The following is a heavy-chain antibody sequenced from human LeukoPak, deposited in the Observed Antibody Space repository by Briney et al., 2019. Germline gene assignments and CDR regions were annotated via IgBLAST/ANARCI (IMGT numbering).Heavy chain of an antibody. CDR3: AKGGDYGDYDLSEAFDI. J-gene: IGHJ3*02. D-gene: IGHD4-17*01. CDR2: ISGSGGST. CDR1: GFTCSSYA. V-gene: IGHV3-23*01. Sequence: GGSLRLSCAASGFTCSSYAMSWVRQAPGKGLEWVSAISGSGGSTYYADSVKGRFAISRDNSKNTLYLQMNSLRAEDTAVYYCAKGGDYGDYDLSEAFDIWGQGTMVTVSS.